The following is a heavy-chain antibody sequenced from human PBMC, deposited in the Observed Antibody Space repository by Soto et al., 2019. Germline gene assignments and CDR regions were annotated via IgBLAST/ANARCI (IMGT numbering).Heavy chain of an antibody. D-gene: IGHD1-26*01. CDR2: IIPIFGTA. CDR1: GGTFSSYA. J-gene: IGHJ3*02. V-gene: IGHV1-69*01. Sequence: QVQLVQSGAEVKKPGSSVKVSCKDSGGTFSSYAISWVRQAPGHGLEWMGGIIPIFGTANYAQKFQGRITITADESTSTAYLELGSMRSEDTAVDYCASPVPYRGSYGAFDNWGQGTMVTVSS. CDR3: ASPVPYRGSYGAFDN.